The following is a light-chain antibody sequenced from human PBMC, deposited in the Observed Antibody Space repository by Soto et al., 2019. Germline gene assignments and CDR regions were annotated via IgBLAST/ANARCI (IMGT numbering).Light chain of an antibody. CDR2: SAS. CDR1: QSVNID. CDR3: QQYNTWPFT. Sequence: EIVLTQSPATLSVSPGERATLSCRASQSVNIDLVWYQQKPGQAPKLLMFSASARDTGIPARFIGGGSETEFTLTISSLQPEDFAVYYCQQYNTWPFTFGPGTKVDIK. V-gene: IGKV3D-15*01. J-gene: IGKJ3*01.